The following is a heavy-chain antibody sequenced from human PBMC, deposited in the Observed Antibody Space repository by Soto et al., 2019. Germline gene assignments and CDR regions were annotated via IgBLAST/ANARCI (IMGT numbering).Heavy chain of an antibody. CDR1: GFTFSSYA. V-gene: IGHV3-23*01. J-gene: IGHJ6*02. CDR3: AKDGAGSGWYSRYYGMDV. Sequence: PGGSLRLSCAASGFTFSSYAMSWVRQAPGKGLEWVSAISGSGGSTYYADSMKGRFTISRDNSKNTLYLQMNSLRAEDTAVYYCAKDGAGSGWYSRYYGMDVWGQGTTVTVSS. CDR2: ISGSGGST. D-gene: IGHD6-19*01.